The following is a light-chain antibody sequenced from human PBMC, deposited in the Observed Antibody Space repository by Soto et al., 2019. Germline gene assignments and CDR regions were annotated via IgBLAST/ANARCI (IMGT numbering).Light chain of an antibody. CDR2: KAS. J-gene: IGKJ1*01. CDR3: QQYNTYWT. V-gene: IGKV1-5*03. CDR1: ESIRSW. Sequence: DIQMTQSPSTLSASVGDSVTITCRASESIRSWLAWYQQKPGKAPKLLMYKASNLDSGVPSRFSGSGSGTEFTLTSSSLQPDDFATYYCQQYNTYWTFGQGTKVEI.